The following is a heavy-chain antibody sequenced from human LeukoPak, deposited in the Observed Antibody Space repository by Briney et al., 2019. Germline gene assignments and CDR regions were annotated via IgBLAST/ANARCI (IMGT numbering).Heavy chain of an antibody. CDR2: INPNSSGT. CDR1: GYTFTGYY. Sequence: ASVKVSCKASGYTFTGYYMHWVRQAPGQGLEWMGWINPNSSGTNYAQKFQGRVTMTRDTSISTAYMELSRLRSDDTAVYYCARRGVVVPAAFYYYYYYMDVWGKGTTVTVSS. V-gene: IGHV1-2*02. CDR3: ARRGVVVPAAFYYYYYYMDV. D-gene: IGHD2-2*01. J-gene: IGHJ6*03.